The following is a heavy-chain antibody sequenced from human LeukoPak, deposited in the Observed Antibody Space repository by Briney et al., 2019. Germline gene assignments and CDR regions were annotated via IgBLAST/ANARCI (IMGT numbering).Heavy chain of an antibody. CDR2: INPNSGGT. J-gene: IGHJ4*02. CDR1: GYTFTGYY. V-gene: IGHV1-2*06. CDR3: ASQGWGSGSYRIDY. Sequence: ASVKVSCKASGYTFTGYYMHWVRQAPGRGLEWMGRINPNSGGTNYAQKFQGRVTMTRDTSISTAYMDLSRLRSDDTAVYYCASQGWGSGSYRIDYWGQGTLVTVSS. D-gene: IGHD1-26*01.